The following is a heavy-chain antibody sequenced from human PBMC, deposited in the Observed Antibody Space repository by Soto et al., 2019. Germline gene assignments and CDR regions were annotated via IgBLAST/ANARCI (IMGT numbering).Heavy chain of an antibody. CDR2: FDPEGGEA. Sequence: SSQSLQHATGKGLEWMGGFDPEGGEAIYAQKWHGRVTVTEDTVTDTAYMELSGLNSDDTAVYYCATPTPRRGAMITNINFDFWGQGTPVTVSS. CDR1: S. CDR3: ATPTPRRGAMITNINFDF. V-gene: IGHV1-24*01. D-gene: IGHD3-10*01. J-gene: IGHJ4*02.